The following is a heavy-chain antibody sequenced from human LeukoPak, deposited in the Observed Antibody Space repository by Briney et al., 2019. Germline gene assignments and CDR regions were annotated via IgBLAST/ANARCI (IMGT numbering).Heavy chain of an antibody. J-gene: IGHJ4*02. D-gene: IGHD6-13*01. CDR1: GFTFSSYG. CDR3: AKISSSSWYSVFDY. CDR2: ISGSGGSA. Sequence: GGTLRLSCAASGFTFSSYGMSWVRQAPGKGLEWVSGISGSGGSAYYADSVKGRFTISRDNSKNTLYLQMNSLRAEDTAVYYCAKISSSSWYSVFDYWGQGTLVTVSS. V-gene: IGHV3-23*01.